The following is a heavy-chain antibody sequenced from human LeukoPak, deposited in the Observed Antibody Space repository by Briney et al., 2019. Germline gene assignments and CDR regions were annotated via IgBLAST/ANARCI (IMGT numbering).Heavy chain of an antibody. J-gene: IGHJ4*02. CDR2: IYPNGDT. V-gene: IGHV4-39*01. CDR1: GDSISTGLYA. Sequence: SETLSLTCTVSGDSISTGLYAWGWIRQPPGEGLERIGNIYPNGDTYYNPSLKSRVTISVDTSENQFSLNLRSVTAADTAVYYCARLWSHSKTEDYWGQGTVVTVSS. D-gene: IGHD3-16*01. CDR3: ARLWSHSKTEDY.